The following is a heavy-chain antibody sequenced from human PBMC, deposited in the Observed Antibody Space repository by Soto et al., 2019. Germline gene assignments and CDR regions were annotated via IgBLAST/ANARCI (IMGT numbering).Heavy chain of an antibody. Sequence: PSETLSLTCTVSGGSISSYSWHWIRQPPGKGLEWIGYIYYSGSTNYTPSLKSRVTISVDTSKNQFSLKLSSVTAADTAVYYCARDRGKRWLQLFDYWGQGTLVTVSS. J-gene: IGHJ4*02. CDR1: GGSISSYS. V-gene: IGHV4-59*01. CDR3: ARDRGKRWLQLFDY. CDR2: IYYSGST. D-gene: IGHD1-1*01.